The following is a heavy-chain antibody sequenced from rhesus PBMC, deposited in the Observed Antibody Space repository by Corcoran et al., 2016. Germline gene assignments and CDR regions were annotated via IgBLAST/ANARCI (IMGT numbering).Heavy chain of an antibody. V-gene: IGHV3S18*01. CDR1: GFRFREYS. Sequence: VQLVESGGGLATPGGFLRLSCAASGFRFREYSMYWVRQAPGKGLDWCTGFSYTGGSTYYADSVKGRCTISRENAKNTLYLQMDSLRAEDPAVYYCVGQVWGRGVLVTVSS. CDR2: FSYTGGST. J-gene: IGHJ5-2*02. CDR3: VGQV.